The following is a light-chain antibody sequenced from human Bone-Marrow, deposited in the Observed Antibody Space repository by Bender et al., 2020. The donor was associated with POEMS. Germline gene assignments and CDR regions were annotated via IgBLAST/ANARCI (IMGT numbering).Light chain of an antibody. CDR2: SSH. CDR3: QSYDSRLSGWV. V-gene: IGLV1-44*01. J-gene: IGLJ3*02. CDR1: SSNIGAHA. Sequence: QSVLTQPPSASGSPGQRVTISCSGGSSNIGAHAVNWYQHLPGTAPKLLIYSSHRRPPEVPDRFSGSRSGTSASLAITGLQAENEADYYCQSYDSRLSGWVFGGGTKLTVL.